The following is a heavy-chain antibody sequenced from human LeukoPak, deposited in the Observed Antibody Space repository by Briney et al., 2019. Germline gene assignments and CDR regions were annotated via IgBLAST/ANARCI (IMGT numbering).Heavy chain of an antibody. D-gene: IGHD6-13*01. CDR3: ARDPIAAVRFDY. J-gene: IGHJ4*02. CDR2: IWYDGSNK. V-gene: IGHV3-33*01. Sequence: GGSLRLSCAASGFTFSNYGMHWVRQGPGKGLECVAVIWYDGSNKYYADSVKGRFTISRDNSKNTLYLQINSLRAEDTAVYYCARDPIAAVRFDYWGQGTLVTVSS. CDR1: GFTFSNYG.